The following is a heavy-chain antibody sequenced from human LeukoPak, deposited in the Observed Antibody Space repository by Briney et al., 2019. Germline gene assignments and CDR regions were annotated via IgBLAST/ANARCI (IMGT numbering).Heavy chain of an antibody. J-gene: IGHJ3*02. CDR3: ARAIPAFCSGWFCDAFDI. CDR1: GGSISSSNNHY. CDR2: IYYSGTT. D-gene: IGHD6-19*01. V-gene: IGHV4-39*07. Sequence: SETLSLTCTVSGGSISSSNNHYWGWIRQPPGKGLDWIGSIYYSGTTFSNPSLRSRLTVSVDTSQNQFSLKLTSVTAADTASYYCARAIPAFCSGWFCDAFDIWGHGTMVSVPS.